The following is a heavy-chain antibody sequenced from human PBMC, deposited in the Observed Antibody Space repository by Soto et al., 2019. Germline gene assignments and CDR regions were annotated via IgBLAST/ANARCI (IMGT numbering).Heavy chain of an antibody. CDR1: GGSISSGGYY. CDR2: IYYSGST. CDR3: ARQYNWNYGEGSYYYYGMDV. Sequence: SETLSLTCTVSGGSISSGGYYWSWIRQHPGKGLEWIGYIYYSGSTYYNPSLKSRVTISVDTSKNQFSLKLSSVTAADTAVYYCARQYNWNYGEGSYYYYGMDVWGQGTTVTVSS. D-gene: IGHD1-7*01. V-gene: IGHV4-31*03. J-gene: IGHJ6*02.